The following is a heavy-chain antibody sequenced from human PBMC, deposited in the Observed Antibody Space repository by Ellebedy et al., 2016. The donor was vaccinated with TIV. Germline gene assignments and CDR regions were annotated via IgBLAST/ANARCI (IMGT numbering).Heavy chain of an antibody. CDR2: ISWNSGSI. D-gene: IGHD3-22*01. CDR3: ARSSFPKSGYLSDIDF. V-gene: IGHV3-9*01. CDR1: GFTFDDYA. J-gene: IGHJ4*02. Sequence: GGSLRLSXAASGFTFDDYAMHWVRQAPGKGLEWVSGISWNSGSIGYADSVKGRFTISRDNGRNTLYLQMNSLGAEDTAVYYCARSSFPKSGYLSDIDFWGQGTLVTVSS.